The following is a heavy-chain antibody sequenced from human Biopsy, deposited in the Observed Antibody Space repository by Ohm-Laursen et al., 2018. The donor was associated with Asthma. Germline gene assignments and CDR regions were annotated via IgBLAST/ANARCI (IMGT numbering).Heavy chain of an antibody. CDR2: INAGNGNT. CDR3: ARGGGAHFQH. CDR1: GYNFISFA. D-gene: IGHD2-21*01. J-gene: IGHJ1*01. V-gene: IGHV1-3*01. Sequence: GASVKVSCKASGYNFISFAIHWVRQAPGQRLEWMGWINAGNGNTKYSQKFQGRVTITRDTSATTAYMELSSLRSEDTAVYYCARGGGAHFQHWGQGTLVTVSS.